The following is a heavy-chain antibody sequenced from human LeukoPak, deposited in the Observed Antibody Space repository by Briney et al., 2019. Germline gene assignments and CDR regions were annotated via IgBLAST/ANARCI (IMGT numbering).Heavy chain of an antibody. J-gene: IGHJ4*02. Sequence: GGSLRLSCAASGFTFSSYWMSWVRQAPGKGLEWVANIKQDGNEKYYVDSVKGRFTISRDNAKNSLYLQMNSLRAEDTAVYYCARGDTSGYYYRFFDYWGQGTLVTVSS. CDR3: ARGDTSGYYYRFFDY. CDR2: IKQDGNEK. D-gene: IGHD3-22*01. CDR1: GFTFSSYW. V-gene: IGHV3-7*01.